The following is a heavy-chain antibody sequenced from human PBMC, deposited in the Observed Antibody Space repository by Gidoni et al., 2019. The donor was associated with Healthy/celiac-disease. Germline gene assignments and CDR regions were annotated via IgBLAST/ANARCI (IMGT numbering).Heavy chain of an antibody. J-gene: IGHJ4*02. V-gene: IGHV1-8*01. CDR2: MNPNSGNT. Sequence: TFTSYDINWVRQATGQGLEWMGWMNPNSGNTGYAQKFQGRVTMTRNTSISTAYMELSSLRSEDTAVYYCARALGPLYYFDYWGQGTLVTVSS. CDR3: ARALGPLYYFDY. CDR1: TFTSYD.